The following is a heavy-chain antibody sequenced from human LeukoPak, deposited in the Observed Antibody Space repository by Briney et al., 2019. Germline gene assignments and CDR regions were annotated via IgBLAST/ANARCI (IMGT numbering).Heavy chain of an antibody. J-gene: IGHJ6*02. V-gene: IGHV3-23*01. D-gene: IGHD6-13*01. CDR2: VSGSGGST. CDR3: ARGAAGTFYYYYGMDV. Sequence: GGSLRLSCAASGFTFSSYAMSWVRQAPGKGLEWVSGVSGSGGSTYYADSVKGRFTISRDNAKNSLYLQMNSLRAEDTAVYYCARGAAGTFYYYYGMDVWGQGTTVTVSS. CDR1: GFTFSSYA.